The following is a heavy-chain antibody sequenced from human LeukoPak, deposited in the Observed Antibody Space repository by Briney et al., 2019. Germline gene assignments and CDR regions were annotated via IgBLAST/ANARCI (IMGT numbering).Heavy chain of an antibody. J-gene: IGHJ4*02. V-gene: IGHV1-69*06. CDR3: AKDALLVPAGHYFDY. CDR2: IIPIFGTA. D-gene: IGHD2-2*01. Sequence: SVKVSCKASGGTFSSYAISWVRQAPGQGLEWMGGIIPIFGTANYAQKFQGRVTITADKSTSTAYMELSSLRAEDTAVYYCAKDALLVPAGHYFDYWGQGTLVTVSS. CDR1: GGTFSSYA.